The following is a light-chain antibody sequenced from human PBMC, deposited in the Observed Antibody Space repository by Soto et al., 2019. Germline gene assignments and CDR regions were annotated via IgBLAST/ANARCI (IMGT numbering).Light chain of an antibody. CDR2: DVS. Sequence: QSVLTQPASVSGSPGQSITISCTGTSSDVGGYNYVSWYQQHPGKAPKLMFYDVSNRPSGVSNRFSGSKSGNTASLTISGLQAEDEADYYFSSYTSSSPYVFGTGTKVTVL. V-gene: IGLV2-14*01. CDR1: SSDVGGYNY. J-gene: IGLJ1*01. CDR3: SSYTSSSPYV.